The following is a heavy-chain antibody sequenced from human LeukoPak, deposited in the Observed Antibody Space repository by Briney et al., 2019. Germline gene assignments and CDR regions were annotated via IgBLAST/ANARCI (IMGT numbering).Heavy chain of an antibody. J-gene: IGHJ5*02. CDR1: GGSINSATYY. CDR3: ARRTYGSGTYYYNWFDP. CDR2: IYSGGNT. V-gene: IGHV4-39*01. D-gene: IGHD3-10*01. Sequence: SETLSLTCTVSGGSINSATYYWGWIRQPPGKGLEWTGNIYSGGNTYYNPSLKSRVTISVDASKNQLSLKLSSVTAADTAVYYCARRTYGSGTYYYNWFDPWGQGTLVTVSP.